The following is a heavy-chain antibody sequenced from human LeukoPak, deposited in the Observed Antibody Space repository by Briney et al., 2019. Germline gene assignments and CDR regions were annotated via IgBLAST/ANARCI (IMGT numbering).Heavy chain of an antibody. J-gene: IGHJ1*01. Sequence: SETLSLTCTVSGDSISSGAYAWTWIRQSPGKGLEWIGYVYNSGGTHYNSSLKSRLSTSADMSQNKFSLNLSSVTAADTAVYYCARYEYARSDNTGLRYFHHWGQGTLVTVSS. V-gene: IGHV4-30-4*02. CDR1: GDSISSGAYA. CDR2: VYNSGGT. D-gene: IGHD3-16*01. CDR3: ARYEYARSDNTGLRYFHH.